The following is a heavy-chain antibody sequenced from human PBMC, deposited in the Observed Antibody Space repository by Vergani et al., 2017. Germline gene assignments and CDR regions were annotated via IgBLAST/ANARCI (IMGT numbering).Heavy chain of an antibody. CDR2: ISYDGSNK. V-gene: IGHV3-30*03. CDR3: ARGGFEDTAMPTSY. Sequence: QVQLVESGGGVVQPGRSLRLSCAASGFTFSSYGMHWVRQAPGKGLEWVAVISYDGSNKYYADSVKGRFTISRDNSKNTLYLQMNSLRAEDTAVYYCARGGFEDTAMPTSYWGQGTLVTVSS. J-gene: IGHJ4*02. D-gene: IGHD5-18*01. CDR1: GFTFSSYG.